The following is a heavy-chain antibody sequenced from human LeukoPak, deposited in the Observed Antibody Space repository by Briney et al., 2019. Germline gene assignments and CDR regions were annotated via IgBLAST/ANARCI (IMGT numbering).Heavy chain of an antibody. CDR2: ISGSGGST. V-gene: IGHV3-23*01. CDR3: AKDRTYYYDSSGYYYFDY. D-gene: IGHD3-22*01. CDR1: GFTFSSYA. J-gene: IGHJ4*02. Sequence: GGSLRLSCAASGFTFSSYAMSWVRQAPGKGLEWVSAISGSGGSTYCADSVKGRFTISRDNSKNTLYLQMNSLRAEDTAVYYCAKDRTYYYDSSGYYYFDYWGQGTLVTVSS.